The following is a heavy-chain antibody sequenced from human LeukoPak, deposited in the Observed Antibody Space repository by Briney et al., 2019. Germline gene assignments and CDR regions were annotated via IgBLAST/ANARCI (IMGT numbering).Heavy chain of an antibody. CDR3: ARQLYVSGSYYAPMDV. J-gene: IGHJ6*03. CDR1: GGSFSGYY. CDR2: VHYSGST. D-gene: IGHD3-10*01. V-gene: IGHV4-39*01. Sequence: SETLSLTCAVYGGSFSGYYWGWIRQPPGKGLEWIASVHYSGSTYYNPSLKSRLTISVDTSKNQFSLELSSVTAADTALYFCARQLYVSGSYYAPMDVWGKGTTVTISS.